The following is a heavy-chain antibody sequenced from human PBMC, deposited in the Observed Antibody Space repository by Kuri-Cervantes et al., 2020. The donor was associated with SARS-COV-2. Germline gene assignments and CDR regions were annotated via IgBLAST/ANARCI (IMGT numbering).Heavy chain of an antibody. D-gene: IGHD1-26*01. V-gene: IGHV3-21*01. CDR2: ISSSSSYI. CDR1: GFPFSSYS. Sequence: LPCAASGFPFSSYSMNWVRQAPGKGLECVSSISSSSSYIYYADSVKGRFTISRDNAKNSLYLQMNSLSAEDTAVYYCARGMYSGSYWDAFDIWGQGTMVTVSS. CDR3: ARGMYSGSYWDAFDI. J-gene: IGHJ3*02.